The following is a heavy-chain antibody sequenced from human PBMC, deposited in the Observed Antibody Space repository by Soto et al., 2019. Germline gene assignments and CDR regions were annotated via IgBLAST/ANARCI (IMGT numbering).Heavy chain of an antibody. CDR3: ARVLRVVASTNYDWFDP. CDR2: TYYSGST. D-gene: IGHD1-7*01. CDR1: GVSITGYY. J-gene: IGHJ5*02. Sequence: NPSETLSLTCTVSGVSITGYYWSWIRQPPGKGLEWIGYTYYSGSTNYNPSLKSRVTISVDTSKNQFSLKLTSVTAADTAVYFCARVLRVVASTNYDWFDPWGQGTLVTVSS. V-gene: IGHV4-59*01.